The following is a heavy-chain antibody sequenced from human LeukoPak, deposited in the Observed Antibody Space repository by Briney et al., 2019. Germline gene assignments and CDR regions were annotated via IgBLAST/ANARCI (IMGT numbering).Heavy chain of an antibody. CDR1: GFTFSSYW. CDR2: IKQDGSEK. V-gene: IGHV3-7*01. D-gene: IGHD3-10*01. CDR3: AGSNWPGSYSDYYMDV. Sequence: GGSLRLSCAASGFTFSSYWMSWVRQAPGKGLEWVANIKQDGSEKYYVDSVKGRFTISRDNAKNSLYLQMNSLRAEDTAVYYCAGSNWPGSYSDYYMDVWGKGTTVTISS. J-gene: IGHJ6*03.